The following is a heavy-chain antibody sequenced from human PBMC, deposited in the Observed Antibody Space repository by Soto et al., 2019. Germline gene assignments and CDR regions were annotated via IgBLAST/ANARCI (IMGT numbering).Heavy chain of an antibody. CDR3: ARGYSSSWYYFDY. V-gene: IGHV1-46*03. D-gene: IGHD6-13*01. Sequence: ASVKVSCKASGYTFTSYYMHWLRHARGQGLEWMGIINPSGGITSYAQKFQGRVTMTRDTSTSTVYMELSSLRSEDTAVYYCARGYSSSWYYFDYWGQGTLVTVSS. CDR1: GYTFTSYY. J-gene: IGHJ4*02. CDR2: INPSGGIT.